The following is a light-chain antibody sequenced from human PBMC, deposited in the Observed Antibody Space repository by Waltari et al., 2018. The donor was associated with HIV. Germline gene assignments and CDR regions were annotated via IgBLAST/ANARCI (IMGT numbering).Light chain of an antibody. CDR1: QNVIRN. CDR3: LQYNDWPLT. V-gene: IGKV3-15*01. CDR2: GAS. Sequence: EIVMTQSPASLSVSPGERATLPCRASQNVIRNFAWYQQKPGQVSRLLVYGASTRASGIPDRFSGSGSGTEFTLTINILQCEEVAFYFCLQYNDWPLTFGRGTKVEI. J-gene: IGKJ4*01.